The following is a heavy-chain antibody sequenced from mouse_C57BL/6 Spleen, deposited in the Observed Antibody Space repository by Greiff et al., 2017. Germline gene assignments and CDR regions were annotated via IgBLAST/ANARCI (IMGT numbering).Heavy chain of an antibody. J-gene: IGHJ1*03. Sequence: VQLQQSVAELVRPGASVKLSCTASGFNIKNTYMPWVKQRPEQGLEWLGRIAPASGNTKYAPKFQGKATITADTSSNTAYLQLSSLTSEDTASYYCASNFDVWGTGTTVTVSS. CDR2: IAPASGNT. CDR3: ASNFDV. V-gene: IGHV14-3*01. CDR1: GFNIKNTY.